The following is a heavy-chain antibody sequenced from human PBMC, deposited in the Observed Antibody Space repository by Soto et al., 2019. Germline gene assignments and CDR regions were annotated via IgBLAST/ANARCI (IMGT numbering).Heavy chain of an antibody. D-gene: IGHD2-2*01. CDR2: IYPGDSDT. V-gene: IGHV5-51*01. CDR1: GYSFTSYW. J-gene: IGHJ4*02. Sequence: PGESLKISCKGSGYSFTSYWIGWVRQMPGKGLEWMGIIYPGDSDTRYSPSFQGQVTISADKSISTAYLQWSSLKASDTAMCYCASCSSTSCYAGPAFDYWGQGTLVTVSS. CDR3: ASCSSTSCYAGPAFDY.